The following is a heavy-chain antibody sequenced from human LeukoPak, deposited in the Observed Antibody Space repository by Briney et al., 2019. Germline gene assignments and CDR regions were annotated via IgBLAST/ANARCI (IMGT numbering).Heavy chain of an antibody. J-gene: IGHJ6*03. V-gene: IGHV1-69*06. CDR3: ARVVGLTGYSSSWYSGYYYYMDV. CDR2: IIPIFGTT. CDR1: GYTFSRYG. Sequence: ASVKVSCKAFGYTFSRYGVSWVRQAPGQGLEWMGGIIPIFGTTNYAQKFQDRVTITADKSTSTAYMELSSLRSEDTAVYYCARVVGLTGYSSSWYSGYYYYMDVWGKGTTVTVSS. D-gene: IGHD6-13*01.